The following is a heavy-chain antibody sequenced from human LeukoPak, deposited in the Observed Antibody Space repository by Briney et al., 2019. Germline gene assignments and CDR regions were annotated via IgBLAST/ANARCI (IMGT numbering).Heavy chain of an antibody. J-gene: IGHJ6*03. CDR2: VDHTWST. V-gene: IGHV4-59*01. CDR1: DDSITMYY. CDR3: ARGRVSSSTWYSTYYYYFYMDV. D-gene: IGHD1-1*01. Sequence: SETLSLTCSVSDDSITMYYWTWIRQPPGKGLEWIGYVDHTWSTNFNPSLNGRVSISRDTTNNLFSLRLRSVTAADTAVYFCARGRVSSSTWYSTYYYYFYMDVWGKGTTVTVSS.